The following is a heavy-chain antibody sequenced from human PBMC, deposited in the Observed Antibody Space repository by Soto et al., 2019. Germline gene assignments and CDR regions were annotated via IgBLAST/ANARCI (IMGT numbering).Heavy chain of an antibody. CDR1: GDSISSYY. D-gene: IGHD4-17*01. CDR3: ARRRSYGDSDY. CDR2: IYYIGGT. V-gene: IGHV4-59*08. Sequence: SETLSLTCTVSGDSISSYYWSWIRQPPGKGLEWIGYIYYIGGTNYNPSLKSRVTISVDTSKNQFSLKLSSVTAADTAVYYCARRRSYGDSDYWGQETLVTVAS. J-gene: IGHJ4*02.